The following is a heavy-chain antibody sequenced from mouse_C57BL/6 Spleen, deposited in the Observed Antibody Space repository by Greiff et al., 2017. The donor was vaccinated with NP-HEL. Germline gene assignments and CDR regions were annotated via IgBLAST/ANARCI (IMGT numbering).Heavy chain of an antibody. CDR3: ARPYGNYLSY. D-gene: IGHD2-1*01. J-gene: IGHJ3*01. Sequence: QVQLQQPGAELVRPGTSVKLSCKASGYTFTSYWMHWVKQRPGQGLEWIGVIDPSDSYTNYNQKFKGKATLTVYTSSSTAYMQLSSLTSEDSAVYYCARPYGNYLSYWGQGTLVTVSA. CDR1: GYTFTSYW. V-gene: IGHV1-59*01. CDR2: IDPSDSYT.